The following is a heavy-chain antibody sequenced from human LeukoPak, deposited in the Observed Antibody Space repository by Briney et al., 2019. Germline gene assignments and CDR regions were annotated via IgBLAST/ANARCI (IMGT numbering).Heavy chain of an antibody. Sequence: ASVKVSCKASGYTFTSYDINWVRQATGQGLEWMGWMNPNSGNTGYAQKFQGRVTMTRDTSISTAYMELSRLRSDDTAVYYCARGVVAATFYYYMDVWGKGTTVTVSS. D-gene: IGHD2-15*01. CDR1: GYTFTSYD. V-gene: IGHV1-8*01. CDR3: ARGVVAATFYYYMDV. J-gene: IGHJ6*03. CDR2: MNPNSGNT.